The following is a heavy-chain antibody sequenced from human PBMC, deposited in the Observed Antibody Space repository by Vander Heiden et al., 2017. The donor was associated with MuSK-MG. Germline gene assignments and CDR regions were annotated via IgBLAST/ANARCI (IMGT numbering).Heavy chain of an antibody. V-gene: IGHV3-23*01. Sequence: EVQLLESGGGLVQPGGSLRLSCAASGFNFSSDAMSWVRQAPGKGLEWVSAISGSGGSTYYADSVKGRFTISRDNYKNTLYLQMNSLRAEDTAVYYCAKYRIAAAGVDYWGQGTLVTVSS. CDR1: GFNFSSDA. CDR3: AKYRIAAAGVDY. CDR2: ISGSGGST. J-gene: IGHJ4*02. D-gene: IGHD6-13*01.